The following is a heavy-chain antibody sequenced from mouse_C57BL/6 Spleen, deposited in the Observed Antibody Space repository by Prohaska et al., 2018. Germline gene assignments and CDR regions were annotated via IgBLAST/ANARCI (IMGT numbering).Heavy chain of an antibody. D-gene: IGHD3-2*02. CDR2: INPNNGGT. V-gene: IGHV1-26*01. CDR3: ARHGGRSSGYYYAMDY. Sequence: HGKSLEWIGDINPNNGGTSYNQKFKGKATLTVDKSSSTAYMELRSLTSEDSAVYYCARHGGRSSGYYYAMDYWGQGTSVTVSS. J-gene: IGHJ4*01.